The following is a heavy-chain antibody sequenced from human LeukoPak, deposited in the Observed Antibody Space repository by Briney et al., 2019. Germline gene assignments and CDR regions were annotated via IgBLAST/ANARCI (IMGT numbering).Heavy chain of an antibody. D-gene: IGHD5-12*01. CDR3: ARDRGYSGYDVKKYYSYMDV. CDR1: GFTFISYS. J-gene: IGHJ6*03. V-gene: IGHV3-21*01. CDR2: ISGSSSYI. Sequence: PGGSLRLSCAASGFTFISYSMSWVRQAPGKGLEWVSFISGSSSYIYYADSVKGRFTISRDNAKNLLYLQMNSLRAEDTAVYYCARDRGYSGYDVKKYYSYMDVWGKGTTVTVSS.